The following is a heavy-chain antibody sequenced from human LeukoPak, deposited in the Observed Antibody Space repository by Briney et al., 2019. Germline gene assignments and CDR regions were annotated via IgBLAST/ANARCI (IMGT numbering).Heavy chain of an antibody. D-gene: IGHD3-10*01. V-gene: IGHV3-7*02. CDR2: TKEDGSVK. Sequence: GGSLRLSCAASGFTFSRYWMSWVRQAPGKGLEWVANTKEDGSVKYYVESVKGRFTISRDNAKNSLDLQMNSLRAWDTAVYYCAASITIFDFWGQGTLVTVSS. CDR3: AASITIFDF. J-gene: IGHJ4*02. CDR1: GFTFSRYW.